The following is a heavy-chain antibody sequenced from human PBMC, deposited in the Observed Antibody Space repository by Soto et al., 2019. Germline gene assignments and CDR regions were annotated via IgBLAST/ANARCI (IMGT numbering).Heavy chain of an antibody. D-gene: IGHD2-15*01. CDR1: GGIFSNFA. CDR3: AKDGGGYT. Sequence: HAQLVQSGAELRKPGSSVKVSCKASGGIFSNFAFSWVRQAPGQGLEWVGTVVPVYGAVHYAHQFQGRVTITADESTTTNYMEMSGLRSEDTAVYYCAKDGGGYTWGQGTLVTVSS. V-gene: IGHV1-69*18. J-gene: IGHJ5*02. CDR2: VVPVYGAV.